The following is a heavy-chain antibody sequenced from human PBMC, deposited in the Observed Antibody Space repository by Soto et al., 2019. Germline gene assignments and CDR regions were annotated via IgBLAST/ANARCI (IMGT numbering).Heavy chain of an antibody. Sequence: GGSLRLSCAASGFTFSSYAMSWVRQAPGKGLEWVSTIDTSGGSTYYADSVKGRFTISRDNSKNTLYLQMNSLRAEDTAVYYCARQRYYYDSSGYTSSLDYCGQGTLVIVSS. D-gene: IGHD3-22*01. CDR1: GFTFSSYA. J-gene: IGHJ4*02. CDR2: IDTSGGST. CDR3: ARQRYYYDSSGYTSSLDY. V-gene: IGHV3-23*01.